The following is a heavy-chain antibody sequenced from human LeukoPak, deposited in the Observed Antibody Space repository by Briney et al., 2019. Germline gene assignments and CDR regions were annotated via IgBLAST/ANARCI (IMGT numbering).Heavy chain of an antibody. CDR1: GFTVSSNY. CDR3: ARDGAAAGTYYYYGMDV. CDR2: IYSGGST. V-gene: IGHV3-66*01. Sequence: PGGSLRPSCAASGFTVSSNYMSWVRQAPGKGLEWVSVIYSGGSTYYADSVKGRFTISRDNSKNTLYLQMNSLRAEDTAVYYCARDGAAAGTYYYYGMDVWGQGTTVTVSS. J-gene: IGHJ6*02. D-gene: IGHD6-13*01.